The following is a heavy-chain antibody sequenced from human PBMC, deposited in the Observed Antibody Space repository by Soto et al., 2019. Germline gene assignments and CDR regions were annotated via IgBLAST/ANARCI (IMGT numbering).Heavy chain of an antibody. J-gene: IGHJ4*02. CDR3: AKEGGAYCSTTSCRPYYFDY. V-gene: IGHV3-23*01. Sequence: EVQLLESGGGLVQPGGSLRLSCAASGFTFSSYAMSWVRQAPGKGLEWVSGFSVSGGSTYYADSVKGRFTISRDNSKNTLYLQMNSLTAYDTAVYYCAKEGGAYCSTTSCRPYYFDYWGQGALVTVSS. D-gene: IGHD2-2*01. CDR1: GFTFSSYA. CDR2: FSVSGGST.